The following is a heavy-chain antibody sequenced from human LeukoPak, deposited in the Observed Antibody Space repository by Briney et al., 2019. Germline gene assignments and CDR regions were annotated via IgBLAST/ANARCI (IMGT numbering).Heavy chain of an antibody. CDR1: GGSFNGYY. CDR2: INHSGST. V-gene: IGHV4-34*01. J-gene: IGHJ4*02. Sequence: SETLSLTCAVHGGSFNGYYWNWIRQPPGKGLEWIGEINHSGSTNYNPSLKSRVTISVDTSKNQFSLMLSSVTAADTAVYYCARGRYSRDYVWGIYRFVYWGQGTLVTVSS. D-gene: IGHD3-16*02. CDR3: ARGRYSRDYVWGIYRFVY.